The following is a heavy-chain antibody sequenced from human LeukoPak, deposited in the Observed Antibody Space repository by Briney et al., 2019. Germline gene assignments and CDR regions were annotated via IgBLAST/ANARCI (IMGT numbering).Heavy chain of an antibody. J-gene: IGHJ5*02. CDR1: GGSISNYY. CDR2: IYYTGNT. D-gene: IGHD3-10*01. CDR3: ASLPLLWFGKLQDNWFDP. V-gene: IGHV4-59*12. Sequence: SETLSLTCTVSGGSISNYYWNWIRQPPGKGLEWIGYIYYTGNTNYNPSLKSRVTISVDTSKNQFSLKLSSVTAADTAVYYCASLPLLWFGKLQDNWFDPWGQGTLVTVSS.